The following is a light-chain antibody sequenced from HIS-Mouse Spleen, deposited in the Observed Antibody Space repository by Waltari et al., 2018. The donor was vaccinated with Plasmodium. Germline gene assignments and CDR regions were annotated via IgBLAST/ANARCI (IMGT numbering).Light chain of an antibody. CDR2: EGS. CDR1: SSDVGSYNL. V-gene: IGLV2-23*03. J-gene: IGLJ3*02. CDR3: CSYAGSSTFV. Sequence: QSALTQPASVSGSPGQSITISCTGTSSDVGSYNLVSWYQQYPGKAPKRMIYEGSKQPSGVSNRFSVSKSGNTASLTISVLQAEDEADYYCCSYAGSSTFVFGGGTKLTVL.